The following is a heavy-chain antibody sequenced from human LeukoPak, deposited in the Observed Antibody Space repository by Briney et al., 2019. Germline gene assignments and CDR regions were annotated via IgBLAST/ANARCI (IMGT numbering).Heavy chain of an antibody. D-gene: IGHD3-22*01. J-gene: IGHJ4*02. Sequence: GASVKVSCKASGYTFTSYPMNWVRQAPGQGLEWLGGIIPVFGTTTYAQKFQAKVTMTADKSTNTAYLEISSLTSDDTAVYYCARCSPGDSSNFYAVLQYWGQGTQVTVST. V-gene: IGHV1-69*06. CDR1: GYTFTSYP. CDR2: IIPVFGTT. CDR3: ARCSPGDSSNFYAVLQY.